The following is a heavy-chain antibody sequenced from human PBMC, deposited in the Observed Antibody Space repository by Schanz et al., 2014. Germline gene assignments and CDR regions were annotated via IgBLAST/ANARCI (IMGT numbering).Heavy chain of an antibody. J-gene: IGHJ6*02. V-gene: IGHV3-23*04. CDR1: GFTFNSYA. CDR2: ISGSGGST. D-gene: IGHD2-15*01. Sequence: EQLVESGGGLVKPGGSLRLSCAASGFTFNSYAMTWVRQAPGRGLEWVSGISGSGGSTYYADSVKGRFTISRDNSKTTLSLQMNSLRAEDTAVFYCAKGMGYCSGGTCYDCYYYGLDVWGQGTTVTVSS. CDR3: AKGMGYCSGGTCYDCYYYGLDV.